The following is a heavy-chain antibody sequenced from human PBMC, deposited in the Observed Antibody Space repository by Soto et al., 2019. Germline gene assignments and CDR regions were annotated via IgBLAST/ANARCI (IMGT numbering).Heavy chain of an antibody. J-gene: IGHJ4*02. CDR1: GYTFSGYA. V-gene: IGHV1-18*01. D-gene: IGHD4-17*01. CDR2: ISAYNGNT. Sequence: QVLLVQYGAEVKKPGASVTVSCKDSGYTFSGYAMGWVRQAPGQGLEWRGWISAYNGNTDYAQKFQGRVTMTTDTSTSTAYLELRSLTSDDAAVYYCARSFGDYGDYVWYLRYWVQGTLVTVSS. CDR3: ARSFGDYGDYVWYLRY.